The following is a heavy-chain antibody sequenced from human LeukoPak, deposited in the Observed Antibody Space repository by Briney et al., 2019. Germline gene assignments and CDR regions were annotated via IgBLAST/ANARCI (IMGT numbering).Heavy chain of an antibody. CDR3: AGGSGSPSQFHWFDP. D-gene: IGHD1-26*01. CDR1: GGSISSYY. J-gene: IGHJ5*02. Sequence: PSQTLSLTCTVSGGSISSYYWSWIRQPPGKGLEWIGYIYYSGSTNYNPSLKSRVTISVDTSKNQFSLKLSSVTAADTAVYYCAGGSGSPSQFHWFDPWGQGTLVTVSS. V-gene: IGHV4-59*01. CDR2: IYYSGST.